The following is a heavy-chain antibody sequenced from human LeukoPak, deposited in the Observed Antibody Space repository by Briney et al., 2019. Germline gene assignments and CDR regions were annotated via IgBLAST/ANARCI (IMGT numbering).Heavy chain of an antibody. Sequence: PGGSLRLSCAASGFTFSSYEMNWVRQAPGKGLEGVSYISSSGSTIYYADSVKGRFTISRDNAKNSLYLQMNSLRAEDTAVYYCAKVPIAVAAPDYFDYWGQGTLVTVSS. D-gene: IGHD6-19*01. CDR3: AKVPIAVAAPDYFDY. CDR2: ISSSGSTI. V-gene: IGHV3-48*03. J-gene: IGHJ4*02. CDR1: GFTFSSYE.